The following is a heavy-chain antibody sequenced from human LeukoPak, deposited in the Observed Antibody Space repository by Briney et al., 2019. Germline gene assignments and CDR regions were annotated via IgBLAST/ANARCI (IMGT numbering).Heavy chain of an antibody. CDR3: AREVGGVVVVG. V-gene: IGHV3-7*01. J-gene: IGHJ4*02. D-gene: IGHD3-22*01. Sequence: GGSLRLSCAAPGFTFSSYWMSWVRQAPGKGLKWVANIRQDGGEEYYVDSVGGRFTISRDNAKNSLYLQMNSLRAEDTAVYYCAREVGGVVVVGGGQGTLVTVSS. CDR2: IRQDGGEE. CDR1: GFTFSSYW.